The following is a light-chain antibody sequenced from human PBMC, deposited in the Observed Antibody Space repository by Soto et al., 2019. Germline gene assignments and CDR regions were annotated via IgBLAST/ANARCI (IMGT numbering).Light chain of an antibody. Sequence: DIHMTQSPSSVSAALGDRVTITSRASQDISSWLAWYQQKPGKAPKLLIHAASTLQSGVPSRFSGSGSGTDFSLTISSLQPEDFATYYCQQTNTFPFTFGGGTKVDIK. CDR3: QQTNTFPFT. V-gene: IGKV1D-12*01. J-gene: IGKJ4*01. CDR1: QDISSW. CDR2: AAS.